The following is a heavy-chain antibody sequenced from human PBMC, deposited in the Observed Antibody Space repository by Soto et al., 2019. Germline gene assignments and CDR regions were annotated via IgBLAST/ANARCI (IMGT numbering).Heavy chain of an antibody. V-gene: IGHV1-69*13. Sequence: SVKVSCKASGCTFSSYAISWVRQAPGQGLEWMGGIIPIFGTANYAQKFQGRVTITADESTSTAYMELSSLRSEDTAVYYCACRGYCSGGSCYFPTLDVWGQGTTVTVSS. D-gene: IGHD2-15*01. CDR3: ACRGYCSGGSCYFPTLDV. CDR1: GCTFSSYA. J-gene: IGHJ6*02. CDR2: IIPIFGTA.